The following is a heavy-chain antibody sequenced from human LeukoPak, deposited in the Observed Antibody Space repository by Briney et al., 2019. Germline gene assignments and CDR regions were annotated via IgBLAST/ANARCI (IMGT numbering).Heavy chain of an antibody. V-gene: IGHV4-59*01. J-gene: IGHJ4*02. CDR1: GDSINSYY. Sequence: KPSETLSLTCTVSGDSINSYYWTWIRQAPGKGLEWIGYIYYTGSTNYSPSLKSRVSISIDPSKNQFSLKLTSVTAADTAVYYCARDPTYWGQGTLVTVSS. CDR3: ARDPTY. CDR2: IYYTGST.